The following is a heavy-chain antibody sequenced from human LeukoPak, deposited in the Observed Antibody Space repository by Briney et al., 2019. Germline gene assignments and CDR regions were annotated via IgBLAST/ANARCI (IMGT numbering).Heavy chain of an antibody. CDR1: GDSISGSSYY. CDR3: AKDMDVGGYGSGSYFDY. J-gene: IGHJ4*02. CDR2: IHYSGST. V-gene: IGHV4-39*02. Sequence: KSSETLSLTCTVSGDSISGSSYYWCWIRQPPGKGLEWIGSIHYSGSTQYNPSLKSRVSTSVDTSKNTFSLKLTSVSAADTAVYYCAKDMDVGGYGSGSYFDYWGQGTLVTVSS. D-gene: IGHD3-10*01.